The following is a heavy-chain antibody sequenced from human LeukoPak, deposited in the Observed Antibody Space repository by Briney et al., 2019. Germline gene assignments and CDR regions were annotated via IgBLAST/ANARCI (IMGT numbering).Heavy chain of an antibody. CDR2: ISGIGITI. Sequence: GGSLRLSCAASGFTFSDYHMSWIRQAPGKGLEWVSYISGIGITISYADSVKGRFTISRDNANNSLFLQMNSLRAEDTAVYYCARDSTNSNWFDPWGQGTLLTVSS. CDR1: GFTFSDYH. CDR3: ARDSTNSNWFDP. V-gene: IGHV3-11*01. J-gene: IGHJ5*02. D-gene: IGHD2-8*01.